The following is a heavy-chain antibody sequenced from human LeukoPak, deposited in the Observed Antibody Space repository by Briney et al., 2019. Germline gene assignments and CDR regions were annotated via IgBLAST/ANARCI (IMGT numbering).Heavy chain of an antibody. CDR3: TTVGSAAGDY. J-gene: IGHJ4*02. D-gene: IGHD6-13*01. V-gene: IGHV3-15*01. CDR2: TKSKTDGGAT. Sequence: GGSLRLSCAASGFTFSNAWMSWVRQAPGKGLEWVGRTKSKTDGGATDYAAPVKGRFTISRDDSKNTLYLQMNSLKIEDTAVYYCTTVGSAAGDYWGQGTLVTVSS. CDR1: GFTFSNAW.